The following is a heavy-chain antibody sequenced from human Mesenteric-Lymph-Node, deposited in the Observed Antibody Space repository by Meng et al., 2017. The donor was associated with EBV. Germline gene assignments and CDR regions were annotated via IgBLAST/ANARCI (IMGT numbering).Heavy chain of an antibody. CDR3: ARGKTMVRGVTSDY. V-gene: IGHV4-34*01. CDR1: GGSFSGYY. J-gene: IGHJ4*02. D-gene: IGHD3-10*01. CDR2: INHSGST. Sequence: QVQLQQWCAGLFKPSETLSLTCVVYGGSFSGYYCTWIRQPPGKGLELIGEINHSGSTNYNPSLKSRVTISLDTSKNQFSLKLNSVTAADTAVYYCARGKTMVRGVTSDYWGQGTLVTVSS.